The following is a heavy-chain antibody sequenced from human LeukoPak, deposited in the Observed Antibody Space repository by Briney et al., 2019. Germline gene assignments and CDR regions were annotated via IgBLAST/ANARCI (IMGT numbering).Heavy chain of an antibody. Sequence: GGSLRLSCAASGFSFSNYGMNWVRQAPGKGLEWVSGISGSSGRTDYADSVKGRFTISRDNSKNTLYLQMNSLRAEDTAVYYCARGQYYYDSSGYHDAFDIWGQGTMVTVSS. CDR2: ISGSSGRT. V-gene: IGHV3-23*01. CDR3: ARGQYYYDSSGYHDAFDI. CDR1: GFSFSNYG. J-gene: IGHJ3*02. D-gene: IGHD3-22*01.